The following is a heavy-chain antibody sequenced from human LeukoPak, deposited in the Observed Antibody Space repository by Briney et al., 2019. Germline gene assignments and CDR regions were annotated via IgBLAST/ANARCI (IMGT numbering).Heavy chain of an antibody. CDR2: IYYSGST. J-gene: IGHJ5*02. D-gene: IGHD3-10*01. CDR1: GGSITSYY. V-gene: IGHV4-59*01. Sequence: PSETLSLTCTVSGGSITSYYWSWIRQPPGKGLEWIGYIYYSGSTNYNPSPKSRVSILVDTSTNQSSLQLRSVTAADAAVFYCSGGGVNYNIAGPCGQGALVTVSS. CDR3: SGGGVNYNIAGP.